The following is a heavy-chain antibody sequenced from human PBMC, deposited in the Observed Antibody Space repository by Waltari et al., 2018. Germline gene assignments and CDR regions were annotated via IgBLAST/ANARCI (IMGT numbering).Heavy chain of an antibody. Sequence: QVQLVQSGAEVKKPGASVKVSCKASGYTFTGSYMHWVRPAPGQGTEWMGWINPNSGGTNYAQKFQGRVTMTRDTSISTAYMELSRLRSDDTAVYYCAREEGEYQLLPIYYYYGMDVWGQGTTVTVSS. V-gene: IGHV1-2*02. CDR2: INPNSGGT. CDR3: AREEGEYQLLPIYYYYGMDV. J-gene: IGHJ6*02. D-gene: IGHD2-2*01. CDR1: GYTFTGSY.